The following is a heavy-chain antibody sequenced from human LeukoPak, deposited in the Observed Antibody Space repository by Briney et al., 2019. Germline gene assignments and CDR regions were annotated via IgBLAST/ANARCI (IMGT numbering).Heavy chain of an antibody. CDR2: IYHSGST. V-gene: IGHV4-30-4*01. CDR1: GGSISSGNYY. Sequence: SETLSLTCTVSGGSISSGNYYWSWIRQPPGKGLEWIGYIYHSGSTYYNPSLKSRVTISVDTSKNQFSLKLSSVTAADTAVYYRARDRGYSYGPFDYWGQGTLVTVSS. CDR3: ARDRGYSYGPFDY. J-gene: IGHJ4*02. D-gene: IGHD5-18*01.